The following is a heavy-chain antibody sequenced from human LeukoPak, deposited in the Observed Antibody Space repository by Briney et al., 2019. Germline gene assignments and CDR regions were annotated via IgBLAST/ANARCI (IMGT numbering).Heavy chain of an antibody. CDR1: GVSINSHY. V-gene: IGHV4-4*09. Sequence: SETLSLSCTVSGVSINSHYLNWIRQPPGKGLEWIGYIYGSGRTNYSPSLKSRVTMSVDTSKSQFSLNVNSLTAADTAVYYCVVSPNQDFFDYRGQGPLFTVSS. J-gene: IGHJ4*02. CDR3: VVSPNQDFFDY. CDR2: IYGSGRT.